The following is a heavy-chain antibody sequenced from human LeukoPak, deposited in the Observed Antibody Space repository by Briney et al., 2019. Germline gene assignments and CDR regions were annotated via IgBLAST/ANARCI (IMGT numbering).Heavy chain of an antibody. Sequence: GASVKVSCKASGYTFTSYGISWVRQAPGQGLEWMGWISAYNGNTNYAQKLQGRVTMTRDTSTSTAYRELRSLRSDDTAVYYCARDDYDGSFDYWGQGTMVTVCS. CDR3: ARDDYDGSFDY. J-gene: IGHJ4*02. D-gene: IGHD4-17*01. CDR2: ISAYNGNT. CDR1: GYTFTSYG. V-gene: IGHV1-18*01.